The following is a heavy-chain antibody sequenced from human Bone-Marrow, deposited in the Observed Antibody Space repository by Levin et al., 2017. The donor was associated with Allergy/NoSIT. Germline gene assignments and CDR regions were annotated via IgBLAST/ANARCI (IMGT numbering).Heavy chain of an antibody. Sequence: GASVKVSCAASGFTFSHHWMYWVRQAPGKGLVWVSRISNDGRSTSYADSVKGRFTISRDNANYLLYLQMYSLRDEDTAVYFYASGYSYGLYAFDMWGQGTMVTVSS. J-gene: IGHJ3*02. CDR3: ASGYSYGLYAFDM. CDR1: GFTFSHHW. D-gene: IGHD5-18*01. V-gene: IGHV3-74*01. CDR2: ISNDGRST.